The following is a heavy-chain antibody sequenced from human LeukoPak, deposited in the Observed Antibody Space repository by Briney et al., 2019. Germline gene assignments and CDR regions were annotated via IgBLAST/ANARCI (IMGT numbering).Heavy chain of an antibody. V-gene: IGHV3-30*04. D-gene: IGHD3-16*01. Sequence: GGSLRLSCTASGFTFSSYPMHWVRQAPGKGLEWVAVIGYDGVNKFYTDSVKGRFTISRDDSKSTLYLQMDSLRDEDTAVYYCARDFLQGAPDYLDLWGQGTLVTVSS. CDR1: GFTFSSYP. J-gene: IGHJ4*02. CDR2: IGYDGVNK. CDR3: ARDFLQGAPDYLDL.